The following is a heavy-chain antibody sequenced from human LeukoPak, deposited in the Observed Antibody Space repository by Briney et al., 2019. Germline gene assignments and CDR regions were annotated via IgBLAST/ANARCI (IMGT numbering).Heavy chain of an antibody. CDR1: GFTFSSYA. CDR2: ISGSGGST. CDR3: AKVTTMIVVVITGFDY. V-gene: IGHV3-23*01. J-gene: IGHJ4*02. Sequence: AGGSLRLSCAASGFTFSSYAMSWVRQAPGKGLEWVSAISGSGGSTYYADSVKGRFTISRDNSKNTLYLQMNSLRAEDTAVYYCAKVTTMIVVVITGFDYWGQGTLVTVSS. D-gene: IGHD3-22*01.